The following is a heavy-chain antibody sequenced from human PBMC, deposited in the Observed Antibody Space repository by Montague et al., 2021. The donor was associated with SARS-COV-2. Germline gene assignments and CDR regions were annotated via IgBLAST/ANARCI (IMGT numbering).Heavy chain of an antibody. CDR2: VNHSGSA. D-gene: IGHD3-10*01. J-gene: IGHJ6*02. Sequence: SETLSLTCAVYGGSFSGYYWSWIRQPPGKGLEWIGEVNHSGSANYNPSLKSRGTISVDTSKYQFSLKLSTVTAADTAVDYCARCRSCGSGASLGMDDWGQGTMVTVSS. CDR3: ARCRSCGSGASLGMDD. CDR1: GGSFSGYY. V-gene: IGHV4-34*01.